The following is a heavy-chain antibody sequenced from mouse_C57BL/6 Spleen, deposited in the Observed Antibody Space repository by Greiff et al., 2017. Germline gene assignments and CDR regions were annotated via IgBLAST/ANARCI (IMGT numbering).Heavy chain of an antibody. CDR1: GYTFTSYW. V-gene: IGHV1-61*01. D-gene: IGHD3-3*01. CDR2: IYPSDSET. J-gene: IGHJ2*01. Sequence: QVQLQQSGAELVRPGSSVKLSCKASGYTFTSYWMDWVKQRPGQGLEWIGNIYPSDSETHYNQKFKDKATLTVDKSSSTAYMQLSSLTSEDSAVYYCATRGPRYYFDYWGQGTTLTVSS. CDR3: ATRGPRYYFDY.